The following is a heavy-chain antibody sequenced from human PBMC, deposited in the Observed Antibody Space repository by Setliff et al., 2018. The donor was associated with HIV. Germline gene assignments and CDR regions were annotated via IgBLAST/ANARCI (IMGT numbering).Heavy chain of an antibody. Sequence: ASVKVSCKASGGTFSDYAFSWVRQAPGQGLEWMGGIIPLFGTANYAQNFQGRVTITADASTSTAYMELSSLRSEDTAMYYCARSPGDYLFDYWGQGTLVTVSS. CDR1: GGTFSDYA. CDR3: ARSPGDYLFDY. J-gene: IGHJ4*02. D-gene: IGHD4-17*01. CDR2: IIPLFGTA. V-gene: IGHV1-69*13.